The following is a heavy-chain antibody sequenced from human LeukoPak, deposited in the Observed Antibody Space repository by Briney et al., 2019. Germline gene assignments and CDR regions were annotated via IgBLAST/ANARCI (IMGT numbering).Heavy chain of an antibody. CDR2: IRSKANSYPT. D-gene: IGHD5-18*01. Sequence: GGSLSLSCAASGFPFSGSAMHWVRQASAQGLEWVGRIRSKANSYPTAYAASVKGRFTISRDDSKNTAYLRMNSLKTEDTAVYYCTGGYSYGDWYFDLWGRGTLVTVSS. J-gene: IGHJ2*01. CDR3: TGGYSYGDWYFDL. V-gene: IGHV3-73*01. CDR1: GFPFSGSA.